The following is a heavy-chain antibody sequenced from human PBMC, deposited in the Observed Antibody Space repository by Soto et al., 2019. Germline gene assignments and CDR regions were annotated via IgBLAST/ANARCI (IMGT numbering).Heavy chain of an antibody. CDR1: GFTFSSYA. CDR2: ISYDGSNK. J-gene: IGHJ5*02. V-gene: IGHV3-30-3*01. Sequence: QPGGSLRLSCAASGFTFSSYAMHWVRQAPGKGLEWVAVISYDGSNKYYADSVKGRFTISRDNSKNTLYLQMNSLRAEDTAVYYCARQEVEWFDPWGQGTLVTVSS. CDR3: ARQEVEWFDP.